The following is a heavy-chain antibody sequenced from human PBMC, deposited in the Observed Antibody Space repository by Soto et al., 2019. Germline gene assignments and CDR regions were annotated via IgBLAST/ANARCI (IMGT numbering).Heavy chain of an antibody. J-gene: IGHJ4*02. CDR3: ARLEYSSSEFDY. CDR1: GGSISSYY. D-gene: IGHD6-6*01. CDR2: IYYSGST. Sequence: SETLSLTCTGSGGSISSYYWSWIRQPPGKGLEWIGYIYYSGSTNYNPSLKSRVTISVDTSKNQFSLKLSSVTAADTAVYYCARLEYSSSEFDYWGQGTLVTVSS. V-gene: IGHV4-59*01.